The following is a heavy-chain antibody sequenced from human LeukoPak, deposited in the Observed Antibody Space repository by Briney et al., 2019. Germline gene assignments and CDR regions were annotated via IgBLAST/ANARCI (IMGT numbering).Heavy chain of an antibody. J-gene: IGHJ6*02. CDR2: ISSNGGST. CDR1: GFTFSSYA. Sequence: GGSLRLSCAASGFTFSSYAMHWVRQAPGKGLEYVSAISSNGGSTSYANSVKGRFTISRDNSKNTLYLQMGSLRAEDMAVYYCARVGYTSYYYYGMDVWGQGTTVTVSS. D-gene: IGHD6-13*01. V-gene: IGHV3-64*01. CDR3: ARVGYTSYYYYGMDV.